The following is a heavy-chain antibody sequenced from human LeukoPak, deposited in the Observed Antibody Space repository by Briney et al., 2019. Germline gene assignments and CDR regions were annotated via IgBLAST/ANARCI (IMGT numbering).Heavy chain of an antibody. D-gene: IGHD3-10*01. CDR2: ITCGVGIT. J-gene: IGHJ4*02. V-gene: IGHV3-23*01. Sequence: GRSLRLSCAASGFTFSNYGMNWVRQAPGKGLEWVSIITCGVGITYYADSVKGRFTISRDNSKNTLYLQMNSLRADDTAVYYCAKGDYYDFDDWGQGTLVTVS. CDR3: AKGDYYDFDD. CDR1: GFTFSNYG.